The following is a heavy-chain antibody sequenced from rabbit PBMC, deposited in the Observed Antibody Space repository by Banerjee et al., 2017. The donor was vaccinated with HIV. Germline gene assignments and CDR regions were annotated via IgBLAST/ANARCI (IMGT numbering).Heavy chain of an antibody. CDR2: IYAGSSGST. CDR3: ARGSATMTMVITGYYLYL. CDR1: GFSFSSSYY. Sequence: QEQLEESGGDLVKPEGSLTLTCTASGFSFSSSYYLCWVRQAPGKGLEWIACIYAGSSGSTAYASWAKGRFTISKTSSTSVTLQITSLTAADTATYFCARGSATMTMVITGYYLYLWGPGTLVTVS. J-gene: IGHJ4*01. V-gene: IGHV1S45*01. D-gene: IGHD2-1*01.